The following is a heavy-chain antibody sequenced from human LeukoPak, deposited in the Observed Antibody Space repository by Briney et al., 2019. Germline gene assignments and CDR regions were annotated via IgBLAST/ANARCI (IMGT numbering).Heavy chain of an antibody. D-gene: IGHD3-22*01. J-gene: IGHJ4*02. V-gene: IGHV1-2*02. CDR1: GYTFTGYY. CDR2: VNPNSGGT. CDR3: ARDLTYYYDSSGYSHFDY. Sequence: ASVKVSCKASGYTFTGYYMHWVRQAPGQGLEWMGWVNPNSGGTNYAQKFQGRVTMTRDTSISTAYMELSRLRSDDTAVYYCARDLTYYYDSSGYSHFDYWGQGTLVTVSS.